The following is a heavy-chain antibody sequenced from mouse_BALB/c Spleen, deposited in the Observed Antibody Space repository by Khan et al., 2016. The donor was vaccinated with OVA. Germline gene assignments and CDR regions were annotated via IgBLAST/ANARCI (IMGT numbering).Heavy chain of an antibody. V-gene: IGHV1-76*01. J-gene: IGHJ3*01. CDR1: GYIFTSYW. CDR2: IYPGTNST. CDR3: ARAGPNGAWFVY. Sequence: QVQLKQSGAELVRPGASVKLSCKTSGYIFTSYWIHWVKQRSGQGLEWIARIYPGTNSTYYNEKFKGKATLTADKSSSTAYMQLSSLKSEDSAVFFYARAGPNGAWFVYWGQGTLVTVSA.